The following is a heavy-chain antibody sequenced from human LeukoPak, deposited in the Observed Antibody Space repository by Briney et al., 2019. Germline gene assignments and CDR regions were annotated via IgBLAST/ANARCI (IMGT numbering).Heavy chain of an antibody. CDR3: ARGVRFFRYYYGMDV. Sequence: SETLSLTCAVYGGSFSGYYWSWFRQPPGKGLEWIGEINHSGSTNYNPSLKSRVTISVDTSKNQFSLKLSSVTAADTAVYYCARGVRFFRYYYGMDVWGQGTTVTVSS. CDR2: INHSGST. D-gene: IGHD3-3*01. CDR1: GGSFSGYY. V-gene: IGHV4-34*01. J-gene: IGHJ6*02.